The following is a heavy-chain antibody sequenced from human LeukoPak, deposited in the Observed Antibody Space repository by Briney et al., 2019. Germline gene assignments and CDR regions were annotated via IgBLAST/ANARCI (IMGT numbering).Heavy chain of an antibody. D-gene: IGHD2-2*01. J-gene: IGHJ4*02. CDR3: ARVDCSSTSCYGFDY. V-gene: IGHV1-69*04. CDR1: GGTFSGYA. Sequence: VASVKVSCKASGGTFSGYAISWVRQAPGQGLEWMGRIIPILGIANYAQKFQGRVTITADKSTSTAHMELSSLRSEDTAVYYCARVDCSSTSCYGFDYWGQGTLVTVSS. CDR2: IIPILGIA.